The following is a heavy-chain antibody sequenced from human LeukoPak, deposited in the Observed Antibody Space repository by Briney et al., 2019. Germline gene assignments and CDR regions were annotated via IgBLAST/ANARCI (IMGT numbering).Heavy chain of an antibody. J-gene: IGHJ4*02. D-gene: IGHD6-19*01. CDR2: INPSGGST. Sequence: GASVKVSCKVSGYTLTELSMHWVRQAPGQGLEWMGIINPSGGSTSYAQKFQGRVTMTRDTSTSTAYMELRSLRSDDTAVYYCASGYSSGWLIRWGQGTLVTVSS. V-gene: IGHV1-46*01. CDR3: ASGYSSGWLIR. CDR1: GYTLTELS.